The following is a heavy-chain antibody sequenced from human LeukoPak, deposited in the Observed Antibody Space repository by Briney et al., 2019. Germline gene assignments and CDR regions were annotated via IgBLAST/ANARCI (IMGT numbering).Heavy chain of an antibody. D-gene: IGHD3-10*02. V-gene: IGHV3-30*18. CDR3: AELGITMIGGV. J-gene: IGHJ6*04. CDR2: ISYDGSNK. Sequence: PRGSLRLSCAASGFTFSSYGMNWVRQAPGKGLEWVAVISYDGSNKYYADSVKGRFTISRDNSKNTLYLQMNSLRAEDTAVYYCAELGITMIGGVWGKGTTVTISS. CDR1: GFTFSSYG.